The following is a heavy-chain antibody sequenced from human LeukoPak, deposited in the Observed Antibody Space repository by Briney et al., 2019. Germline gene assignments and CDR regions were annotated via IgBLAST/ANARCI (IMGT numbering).Heavy chain of an antibody. CDR2: IKQDGSEK. D-gene: IGHD1-26*01. Sequence: GGSLRLSCAASGFTFRSYWMSWVRRAPGKGLEWVANIKQDGSEKYYVDSVKGRFTISRDNAKNSLYLQMNSLRAEDTAVYYCARLGERDWYFDLWGRGTLVTVSS. CDR3: ARLGERDWYFDL. CDR1: GFTFRSYW. J-gene: IGHJ2*01. V-gene: IGHV3-7*01.